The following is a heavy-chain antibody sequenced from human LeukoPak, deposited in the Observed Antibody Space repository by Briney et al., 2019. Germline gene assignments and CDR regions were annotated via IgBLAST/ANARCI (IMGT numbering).Heavy chain of an antibody. CDR2: ISYDGSNK. Sequence: GGSLRLSCATSGFTFSSNSMTWVRQAPGKGLEWVAVISYDGSNKYYADSVKGRFTISRDNSKNTLYLQMNSLRAEDTAVYYCAKDLEKQTTTVGDFDYWGQGTLVTVSS. CDR3: AKDLEKQTTTVGDFDY. J-gene: IGHJ4*02. V-gene: IGHV3-30*18. D-gene: IGHD4-23*01. CDR1: GFTFSSNS.